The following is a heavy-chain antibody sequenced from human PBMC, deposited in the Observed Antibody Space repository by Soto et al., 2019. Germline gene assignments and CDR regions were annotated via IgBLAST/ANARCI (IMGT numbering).Heavy chain of an antibody. CDR1: GYTFTNYG. Sequence: QVQLVQSGGEVKRPGASVKVSCKTSGYTFTNYGITWVRQAPGRGLEWLGWTSAYNGNTNNAQKFQDRVTMTTDTSTSTVYMELRSLRSDDTAVYYCARDYYNRAKFDYWGQGALVTVSS. CDR3: ARDYYNRAKFDY. V-gene: IGHV1-18*01. J-gene: IGHJ4*02. CDR2: TSAYNGNT. D-gene: IGHD3-22*01.